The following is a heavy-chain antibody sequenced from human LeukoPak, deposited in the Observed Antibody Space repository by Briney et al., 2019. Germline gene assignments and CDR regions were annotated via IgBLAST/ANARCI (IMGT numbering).Heavy chain of an antibody. J-gene: IGHJ2*01. Sequence: SETLSLTCSVWGGSMSSYYWSWLRQPTGKGVEGGGYIYYSGSTNYNPSLKSRVTISVDTSKTQFSLKLSSVTAADTAVYYCARDPGYDILTGWWYFDLWGRGTLVTVSS. D-gene: IGHD3-9*01. CDR3: ARDPGYDILTGWWYFDL. CDR2: IYYSGST. V-gene: IGHV4-59*13. CDR1: GGSMSSYY.